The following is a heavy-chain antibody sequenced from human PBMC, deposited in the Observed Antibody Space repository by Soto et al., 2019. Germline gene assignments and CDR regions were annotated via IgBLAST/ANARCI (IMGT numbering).Heavy chain of an antibody. V-gene: IGHV4-59*01. CDR1: GGSIGSYY. Sequence: SETLSLTCTVSGGSIGSYYWSWIRQPPGKGLEWIGYIYYSGSTNYNPSLKSRVTISVDTSKNQFSLKLSSVTAADTAVYYCARDQEGGYYDYWGQGTLVTVSS. CDR3: ARDQEGGYYDY. D-gene: IGHD3-22*01. J-gene: IGHJ4*02. CDR2: IYYSGST.